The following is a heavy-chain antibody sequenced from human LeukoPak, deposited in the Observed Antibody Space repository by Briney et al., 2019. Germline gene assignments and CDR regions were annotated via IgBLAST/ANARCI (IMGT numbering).Heavy chain of an antibody. Sequence: GGSLTLSCTASGLTFSQGGLTWVCQAPGKGLEWIGRVKSKTDGETTDYAAPVKGRFTISRDDSKNTLYLQMNTLKTEDTAVYYCPTDVLFCYGEGAFDTRRQGTMVTVSS. V-gene: IGHV3-15*01. CDR1: GLTFSQGG. D-gene: IGHD4-17*01. J-gene: IGHJ3*02. CDR2: VKSKTDGETT. CDR3: PTDVLFCYGEGAFDT.